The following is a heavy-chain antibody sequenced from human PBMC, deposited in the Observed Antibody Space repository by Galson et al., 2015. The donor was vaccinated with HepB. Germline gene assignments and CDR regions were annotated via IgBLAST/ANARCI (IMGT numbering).Heavy chain of an antibody. CDR3: AKETSYRGYNFGFLDS. V-gene: IGHV3-30*18. Sequence: SLRLSCAASGFSLSNYVMHWVRQAPGKGLEWVAIVLSDGSNRYYSASVEGRFTISRDNSKNTLNLQMNSLRPEDTAIYYCAKETSYRGYNFGFLDSWGQGTLVTVSS. D-gene: IGHD5-24*01. CDR2: VLSDGSNR. CDR1: GFSLSNYV. J-gene: IGHJ4*02.